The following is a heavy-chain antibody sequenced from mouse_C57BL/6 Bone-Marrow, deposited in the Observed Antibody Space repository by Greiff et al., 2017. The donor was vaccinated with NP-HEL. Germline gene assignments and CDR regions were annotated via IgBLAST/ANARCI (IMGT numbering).Heavy chain of an antibody. CDR1: GYAFTNYL. Sequence: VKLMESGAELVRPGTSVKVSCKASGYAFTNYLIEWVKQRPGQGLEWIGVINPGSGGTNYNEKFKGKATLTADKSSSTAYMQLSSLTSEDSAVYFCARGRGPEGYFDYWGQGTTLTVSS. CDR2: INPGSGGT. J-gene: IGHJ2*01. CDR3: ARGRGPEGYFDY. V-gene: IGHV1-54*01.